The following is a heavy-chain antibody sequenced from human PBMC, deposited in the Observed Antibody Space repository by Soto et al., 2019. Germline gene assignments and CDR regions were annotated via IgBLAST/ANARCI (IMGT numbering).Heavy chain of an antibody. J-gene: IGHJ5*02. V-gene: IGHV3-21*06. CDR2: ISDDSSYI. Sequence: EVQLVESGGGLVKPGGSLRLSCVGSGFTFSSYSMNWVRQAPGKGLEWVSSISDDSSYIYYADSLKGRFTISRDNAKNSLYRQMNGLRAEDTAVYYCARDVSPWGQGTLVTFSS. CDR3: ARDVSP. CDR1: GFTFSSYS.